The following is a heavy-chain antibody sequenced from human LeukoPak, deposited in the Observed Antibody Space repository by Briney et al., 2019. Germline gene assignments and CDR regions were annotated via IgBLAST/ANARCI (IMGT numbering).Heavy chain of an antibody. CDR1: GGTFSSYA. J-gene: IGHJ3*02. Sequence: GASVKVSCKASGGTFSSYAISWVRQAPGQGLEWMGRIIPILGIANYAQKFQGRVTITADKSTSTAYMELSSLRSEDTAVYYCARTLCSGGSCPPIGAFDIWGQGTMVTVSS. D-gene: IGHD2-15*01. V-gene: IGHV1-69*04. CDR3: ARTLCSGGSCPPIGAFDI. CDR2: IIPILGIA.